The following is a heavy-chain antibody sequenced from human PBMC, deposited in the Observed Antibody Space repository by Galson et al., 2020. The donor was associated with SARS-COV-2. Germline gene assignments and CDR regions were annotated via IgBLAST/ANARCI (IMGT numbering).Heavy chain of an antibody. J-gene: IGHJ6*02. CDR2: FDPEDGET. V-gene: IGHV1-24*01. CDR3: ATAPVLRYFDWLRSPGYYYYYGMDV. D-gene: IGHD3-9*01. CDR1: GYTLTELS. Sequence: ASVKVSCKVSGYTLTELSMHWVRQAPGKGLEWMGGFDPEDGETIYAQKFQDRVTMTEDTSTDTAYMELSSLRSEDTAVYYCATAPVLRYFDWLRSPGYYYYYGMDVWGQGTTVTVSS.